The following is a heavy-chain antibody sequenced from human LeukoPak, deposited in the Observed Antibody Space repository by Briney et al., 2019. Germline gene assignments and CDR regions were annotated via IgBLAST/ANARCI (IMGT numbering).Heavy chain of an antibody. J-gene: IGHJ6*03. V-gene: IGHV3-15*01. CDR2: IKSKTDGGTT. CDR1: GFTFSNAW. D-gene: IGHD3-3*01. Sequence: GGSLRLSCAASGFTFSNAWMGWVRQAPGKGLEWVGRIKSKTDGGTTDYAAPVKGRFTISRDDSKNTLYLQMNSLKTEDTAVYYCTTVGLYDFWSGYYIPPHYMDVWGKGTTVTVSS. CDR3: TTVGLYDFWSGYYIPPHYMDV.